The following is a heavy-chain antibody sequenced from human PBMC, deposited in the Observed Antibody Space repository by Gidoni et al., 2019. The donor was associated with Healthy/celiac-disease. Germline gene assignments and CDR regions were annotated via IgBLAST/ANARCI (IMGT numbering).Heavy chain of an antibody. J-gene: IGHJ4*02. D-gene: IGHD3-22*01. V-gene: IGHV4-61*01. CDR3: ARRDDSSGYWIQPFDY. Sequence: QVQLQESGPGLVKPSETLSLTCTVSGGSVSSGSYYWSWIRQPPGKGLEWIGYIYYSGSTNYNPSFKSRVTISVDTSKNQFSLKLSSVTAADTAVYYCARRDDSSGYWIQPFDYWGQGTLVTVSS. CDR1: GGSVSSGSYY. CDR2: IYYSGST.